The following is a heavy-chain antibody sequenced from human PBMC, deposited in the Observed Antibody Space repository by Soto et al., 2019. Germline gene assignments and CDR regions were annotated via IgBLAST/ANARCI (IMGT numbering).Heavy chain of an antibody. CDR1: VFTFSGSA. CDR3: TRHVPRGIQLWPYGMDV. CDR2: IRSKANSYAT. Sequence: GGSLRLFCAASVFTFSGSAMHWVRQASGKGLEWVGRIRSKANSYATAYAASVKGRFTISRDDSKNTAYLQMNSLKTEDTAVYYCTRHVPRGIQLWPYGMDVWGQGTTVTVSS. V-gene: IGHV3-73*01. D-gene: IGHD5-18*01. J-gene: IGHJ6*02.